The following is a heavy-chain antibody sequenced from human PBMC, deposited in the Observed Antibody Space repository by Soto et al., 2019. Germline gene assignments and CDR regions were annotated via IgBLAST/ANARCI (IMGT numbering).Heavy chain of an antibody. CDR3: TKDLLHTYSYDSSGFFDY. J-gene: IGHJ4*02. Sequence: TVGSLRLSCAAAGFTFRSYAMNWVRQAPGKGLEWVSRITGSGVTTYYANSVKGRFTISRDNSNNTLSLQMNSLRAEDTAVYYCTKDLLHTYSYDSSGFFDYWGQGTLVTVSS. CDR2: ITGSGVTT. V-gene: IGHV3-23*01. CDR1: GFTFRSYA. D-gene: IGHD3-22*01.